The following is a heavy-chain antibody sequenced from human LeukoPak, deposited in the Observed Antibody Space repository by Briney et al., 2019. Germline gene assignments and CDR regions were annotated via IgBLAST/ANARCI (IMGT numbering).Heavy chain of an antibody. J-gene: IGHJ6*02. CDR3: AREKYYDFWSGYRSEGYYYGMDV. Sequence: ASVKVSCKASGYTFTSYGISWVRQAPGQGLEWMGWISAYNGDTNYAQKLQGRVTMTTDTSTSTAYMELRSLRSDDTAVYYCAREKYYDFWSGYRSEGYYYGMDVWGQGTTVSVSS. D-gene: IGHD3-3*01. CDR1: GYTFTSYG. CDR2: ISAYNGDT. V-gene: IGHV1-18*01.